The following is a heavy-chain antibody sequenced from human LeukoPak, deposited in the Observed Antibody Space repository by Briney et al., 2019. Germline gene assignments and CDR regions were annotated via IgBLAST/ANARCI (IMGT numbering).Heavy chain of an antibody. CDR2: FDPEDGET. CDR3: ATASMVRGVMGAFDI. J-gene: IGHJ3*02. CDR1: GYTLTELS. V-gene: IGHV1-24*01. D-gene: IGHD3-10*01. Sequence: VASVKVSYKVSGYTLTELSMHWVRQAPGKGLEWMGGFDPEDGETIYAQKFQGRVTVTEDTSTDTAYMELSSLRSEDTAVYYCATASMVRGVMGAFDIWGQGTMVTVSS.